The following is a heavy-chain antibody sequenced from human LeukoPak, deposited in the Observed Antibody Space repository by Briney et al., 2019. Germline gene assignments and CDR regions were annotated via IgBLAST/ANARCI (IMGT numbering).Heavy chain of an antibody. CDR2: IYYSGST. V-gene: IGHV4-59*01. D-gene: IGHD4-11*01. CDR3: ARVNGYSNPFYYYYYMDV. Sequence: SETLSLTCTVSGSIRGYYWSWIRQPPGKGLEWIGYIYYSGSTNYNPSLKSRVTISVDTSNNQFSLKLSSVTAADTAVYYCARVNGYSNPFYYYYYMDVWGKGTTVTVSS. J-gene: IGHJ6*03. CDR1: GSIRGYY.